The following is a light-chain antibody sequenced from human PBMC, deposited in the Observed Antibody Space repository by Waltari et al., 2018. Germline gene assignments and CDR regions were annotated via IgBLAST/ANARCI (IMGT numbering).Light chain of an antibody. CDR2: YNR. CDR3: QVWDNDNDHVV. CDR1: NIVIKT. J-gene: IGLJ2*01. V-gene: IGLV3-21*04. Sequence: SYVLTQPPSVSAAPGQTARITCGGDNIVIKTFHWYQQPPGQAPVLVIYYNRDRPSGIPDRFSGSNSGNAATLTISRVESGDEADYFCQVWDNDNDHVVFGGGTKLTVL.